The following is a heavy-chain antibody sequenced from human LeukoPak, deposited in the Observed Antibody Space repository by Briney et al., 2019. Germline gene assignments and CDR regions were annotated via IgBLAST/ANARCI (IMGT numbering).Heavy chain of an antibody. CDR2: IIPIFGTA. Sequence: ASVKVSCKASGGTFSSYAISWVRQAPGQGLEWMGGIIPIFGTANYAQKFQGRVTITADESTSTAYMELSSLRSEDTAVYYCAREYPGPDWFDPWGQGTLVTVSS. V-gene: IGHV1-69*13. D-gene: IGHD1-14*01. J-gene: IGHJ5*02. CDR3: AREYPGPDWFDP. CDR1: GGTFSSYA.